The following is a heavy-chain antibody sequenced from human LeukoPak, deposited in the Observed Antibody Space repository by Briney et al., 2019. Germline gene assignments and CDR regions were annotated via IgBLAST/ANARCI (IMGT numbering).Heavy chain of an antibody. CDR2: IYHSGST. CDR1: GYSISSGYY. Sequence: PSETLSLTCTVSGYSISSGYYWGWIRQPPGKGLEWIGSIYHSGSTYYNPSLKSRVTISVDTSKNQFSLKLSSVTAADTAVYYCARDGYGSGTPGYYYYMDVWGKGTTVTISS. D-gene: IGHD3-10*01. CDR3: ARDGYGSGTPGYYYYMDV. V-gene: IGHV4-38-2*02. J-gene: IGHJ6*03.